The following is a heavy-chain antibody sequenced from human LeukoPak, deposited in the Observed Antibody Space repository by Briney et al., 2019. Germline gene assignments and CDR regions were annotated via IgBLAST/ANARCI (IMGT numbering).Heavy chain of an antibody. CDR2: INPNSGGT. CDR3: ASLAGGNSESGDAFDI. CDR1: GYTFTGYY. V-gene: IGHV1-2*02. D-gene: IGHD4-23*01. J-gene: IGHJ3*02. Sequence: ASVKVSCKASGYTFTGYYMHWVRQAPGQGLEWMGWINPNSGGTNYAQKFQGRVTMTRDTSISTAYMELSRLRSDDTAVYYCASLAGGNSESGDAFDIWGQGTMVTVSS.